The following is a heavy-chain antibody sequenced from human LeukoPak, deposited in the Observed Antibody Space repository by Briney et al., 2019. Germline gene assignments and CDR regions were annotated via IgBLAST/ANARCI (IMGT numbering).Heavy chain of an antibody. J-gene: IGHJ4*02. CDR3: ARVPGRTRYFDS. V-gene: IGHV3-7*01. CDR1: GFTFTCCW. Sequence: GGSLRLSCAASGFTFTCCWMSWVRQTPGKGLEWVASIKQDGREKFYADSVKGRFTISRDNAKNSLYLQVNSLRAEDTAAYYCARVPGRTRYFDSWGQGILVTVSS. CDR2: IKQDGREK. D-gene: IGHD1-26*01.